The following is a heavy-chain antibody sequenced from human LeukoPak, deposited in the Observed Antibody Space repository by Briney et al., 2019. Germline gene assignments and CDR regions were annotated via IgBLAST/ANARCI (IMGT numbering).Heavy chain of an antibody. V-gene: IGHV3-21*01. J-gene: IGHJ5*02. CDR1: GYSISSGYY. Sequence: ETLSLTCAVSGYSISSGYYWGWIRQPPGKGLEWVSSISSSSSYIYYADSVKGRFTISRDNAKNSLYLQMNSLRAEDTAVYYCARDRSTGDMNWFDPWGQGTLVTVSS. D-gene: IGHD7-27*01. CDR2: ISSSSSYI. CDR3: ARDRSTGDMNWFDP.